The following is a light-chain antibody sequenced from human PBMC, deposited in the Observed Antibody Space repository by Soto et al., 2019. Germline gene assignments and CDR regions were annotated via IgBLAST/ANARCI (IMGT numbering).Light chain of an antibody. J-gene: IGKJ4*01. CDR3: QQLNSYPAG. CDR1: QGISSY. V-gene: IGKV1-9*01. CDR2: AAS. Sequence: DIQLTQSPSFLSASVGDRVTITCRASQGISSYLAWYQQKPGKAPKLLIYAASTLQSGVPSRFSGSGSGTEFTLTISSRQPEDFASYYCQQLNSYPAGFGGGTKVEIK.